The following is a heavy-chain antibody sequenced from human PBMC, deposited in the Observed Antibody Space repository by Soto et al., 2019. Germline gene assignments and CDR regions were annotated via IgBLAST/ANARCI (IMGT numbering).Heavy chain of an antibody. V-gene: IGHV4-30-4*01. CDR1: GGSTSSGNYY. CDR2: ISYSGST. CDR3: ATMGTPATGLYYFDY. J-gene: IGHJ4*02. Sequence: SDTLSLTCTVSGGSTSSGNYYWSWLRQPPGKDLEWIGFISYSGSTYYSLSLKSRVTISVDMSKIQFSLNLSFVTAADTAVYYCATMGTPATGLYYFDYWGQGTLVTVSS. D-gene: IGHD5-18*01.